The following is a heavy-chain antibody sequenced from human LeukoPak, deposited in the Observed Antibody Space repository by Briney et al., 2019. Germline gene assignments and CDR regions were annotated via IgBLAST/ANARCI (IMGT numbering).Heavy chain of an antibody. V-gene: IGHV3-23*01. CDR3: AKEATP. J-gene: IGHJ5*02. Sequence: GGSLRLSCAASGFTFSTSDMSWVRQAPGKGLEWVSAISGGDGSTYYADSVKGRFTISRDNSKYTLFRQMNSLRAEDTAVYYCAKEATPWGQGTLVTVSS. CDR1: GFTFSTSD. D-gene: IGHD5-12*01. CDR2: ISGGDGST.